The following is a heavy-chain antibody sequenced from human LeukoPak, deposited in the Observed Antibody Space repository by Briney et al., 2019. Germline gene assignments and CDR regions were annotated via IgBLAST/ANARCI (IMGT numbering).Heavy chain of an antibody. Sequence: GGSLRLSCAAYGFTFSSYGMHWVRQAPGKGLEWVAVISYDGSNKYYADSVKGRFTISRDKSKNTLYLQRNSLRAEDTAVYYCAKDAIPHALVGATNYWGQGTLVTVSS. D-gene: IGHD1-26*01. V-gene: IGHV3-30*18. CDR1: GFTFSSYG. J-gene: IGHJ4*02. CDR2: ISYDGSNK. CDR3: AKDAIPHALVGATNY.